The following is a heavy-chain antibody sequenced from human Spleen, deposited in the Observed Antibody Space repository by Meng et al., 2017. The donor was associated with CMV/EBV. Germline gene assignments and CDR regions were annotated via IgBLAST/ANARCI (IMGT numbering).Heavy chain of an antibody. CDR3: ARAILASSSSY. Sequence: GESLKISCAASGFTFSSYSMNWVRQAPGKGLEWVSYISSSSSTIYYADSVKGRFTISRDNAKNSLYLQMNSLRAEDTAVYYCARAILASSSSYWGQGTLVTVSS. CDR2: ISSSSSTI. J-gene: IGHJ4*02. V-gene: IGHV3-48*04. CDR1: GFTFSSYS. D-gene: IGHD6-6*01.